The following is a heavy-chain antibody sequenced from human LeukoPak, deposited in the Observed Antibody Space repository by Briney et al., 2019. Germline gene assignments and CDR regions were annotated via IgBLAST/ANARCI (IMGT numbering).Heavy chain of an antibody. D-gene: IGHD4-17*01. J-gene: IGHJ4*02. CDR3: ATVWDDGDYANPY. CDR1: GFTFSNYA. CDR2: ISGSGGST. V-gene: IGHV3-23*01. Sequence: PGGSLGLSCAASGFTFSNYAMSWVRQAPGKGLEWVSAISGSGGSTHFADSVKGRFTVSRDNSKNTLYLQMNSLRAEDTAVYYCATVWDDGDYANPYWGQGTLVAVSS.